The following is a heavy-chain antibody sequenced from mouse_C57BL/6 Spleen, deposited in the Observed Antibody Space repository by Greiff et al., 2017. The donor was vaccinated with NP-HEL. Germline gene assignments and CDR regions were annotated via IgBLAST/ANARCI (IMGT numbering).Heavy chain of an antibody. D-gene: IGHD2-1*01. CDR1: GYSITSGYY. Sequence: DVQLQESGPGLVKPSQSLSLTCSVTGYSITSGYYWNWIRQFPGNKLEWMGYISYDGSNNYNPSLKNRISITRDTSKNQFFLKLNSVTTEDTATYYCARARGNYGNSYFDYWGQGTTLTVSS. CDR2: ISYDGSN. CDR3: ARARGNYGNSYFDY. V-gene: IGHV3-6*01. J-gene: IGHJ2*01.